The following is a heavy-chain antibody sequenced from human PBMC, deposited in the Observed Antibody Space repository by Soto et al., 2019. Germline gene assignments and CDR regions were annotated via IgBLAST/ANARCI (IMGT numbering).Heavy chain of an antibody. CDR3: AKGDYGDYASHGMDV. CDR2: ISYDGSNK. J-gene: IGHJ6*02. D-gene: IGHD4-17*01. V-gene: IGHV3-30*18. CDR1: GFTFSSYG. Sequence: QVQLVESGGGVVQPGRSLRLSCAASGFTFSSYGMHWVRQAPGKGLEWVAVISYDGSNKYYADSVKGRFTISRDNSKNTLYLQMNSLRAEDTAVYYCAKGDYGDYASHGMDVWGQGTTVTVSS.